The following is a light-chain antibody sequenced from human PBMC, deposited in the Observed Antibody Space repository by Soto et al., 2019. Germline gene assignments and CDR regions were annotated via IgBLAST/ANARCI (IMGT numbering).Light chain of an antibody. CDR1: QSVLFSSNNKNY. CDR2: WAS. V-gene: IGKV4-1*01. Sequence: DIVMTQSPDSLAVSLGERATINCKSSQSVLFSSNNKNYLAWYQQKPGQPPNLLISWASTRDSGVPDRFSGSGSGTEFILTISSLQAEDVAVYYCQQYYSTPYTFGQGTKLEI. J-gene: IGKJ2*01. CDR3: QQYYSTPYT.